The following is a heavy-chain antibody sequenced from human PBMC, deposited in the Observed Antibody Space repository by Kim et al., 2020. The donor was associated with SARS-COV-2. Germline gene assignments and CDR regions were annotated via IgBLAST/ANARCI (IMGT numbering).Heavy chain of an antibody. CDR2: T. Sequence: TNYKPSLSSRVTISIDKSKSQFSLKLNSVTAADTAVYYCARDRATTFLLDHWGQGIMVTVSS. J-gene: IGHJ4*02. V-gene: IGHV4-59*01. CDR3: ARDRATTFLLDH. D-gene: IGHD4-4*01.